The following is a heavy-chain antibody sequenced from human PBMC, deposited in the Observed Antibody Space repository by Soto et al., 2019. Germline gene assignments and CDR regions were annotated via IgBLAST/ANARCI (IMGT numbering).Heavy chain of an antibody. D-gene: IGHD6-13*01. CDR2: ISGSGGST. J-gene: IGHJ5*02. V-gene: IGHV3-23*01. CDR3: AKDHEYRRSWLSSHNWFDP. Sequence: VQLLESGGGLVQPGGSLRLSCAASGFTFSCYAMSWVRQAPGKGLEWVSAISGSGGSTYYADSVKGRFTISRDNSKNTLYLQMTSLRAEDTAVYYCAKDHEYRRSWLSSHNWFDPWGQGTLVSVSS. CDR1: GFTFSCYA.